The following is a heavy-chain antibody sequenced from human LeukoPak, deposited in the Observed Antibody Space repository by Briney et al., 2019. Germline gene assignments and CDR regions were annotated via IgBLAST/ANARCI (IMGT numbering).Heavy chain of an antibody. CDR3: ARGPGSGLGMTRYFDY. D-gene: IGHD7-27*01. J-gene: IGHJ4*02. V-gene: IGHV3-48*03. CDR1: GFAFSSYE. CDR2: ISGSGSTI. Sequence: GGSLRLSCAPSGFAFSSYEMNWVRQAPGKGLEWVSYISGSGSTIYYADSVKGRFTISRDNAKNSLHLQMNSLRAEDMAVYYCARGPGSGLGMTRYFDYWGQGTLVTVSP.